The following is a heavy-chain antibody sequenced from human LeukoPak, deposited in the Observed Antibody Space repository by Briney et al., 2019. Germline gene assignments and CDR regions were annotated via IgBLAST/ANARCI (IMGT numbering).Heavy chain of an antibody. CDR1: GGSISSYY. CDR2: IYYSGST. J-gene: IGHJ5*02. Sequence: PSETLSLTCTVSGGSISSYYWSWIRQPPGKGLEWIGYIYYSGSTNYNPSLKSRATISVDTSKNQFSLKLSSVTAADTAVYYCARAPVQRDSSGFWFDPWGQGTLVTVSS. V-gene: IGHV4-59*01. CDR3: ARAPVQRDSSGFWFDP. D-gene: IGHD6-19*01.